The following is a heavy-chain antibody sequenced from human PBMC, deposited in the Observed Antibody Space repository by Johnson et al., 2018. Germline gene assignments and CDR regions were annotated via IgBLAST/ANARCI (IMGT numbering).Heavy chain of an antibody. Sequence: VQLVESGGGLVQPGGSLRLSCAASGFTFNNAWMNWVRQAPGKGLEWVGRIKSKTDGGTADYAAPVKGRFTISRDDSKNTLALQMNSLRAEDTAVYYCAKDGRLLRYFDWAFIFQHWGQGTLVTVSS. D-gene: IGHD3-9*01. J-gene: IGHJ1*01. CDR3: AKDGRLLRYFDWAFIFQH. CDR2: IKSKTDGGTA. V-gene: IGHV3-15*07. CDR1: GFTFNNAW.